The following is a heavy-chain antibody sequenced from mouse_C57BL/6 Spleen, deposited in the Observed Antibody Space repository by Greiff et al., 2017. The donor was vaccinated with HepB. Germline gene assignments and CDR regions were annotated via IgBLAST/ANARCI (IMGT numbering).Heavy chain of an antibody. D-gene: IGHD1-1*01. Sequence: VQLQQPGAELVKPGASVKLSCKASGYTFTSYWMHWVKQRPGQGLEWIGMIHPNSGSTNYNEKFKSKATLTVDKSSSTAYMQLSSLTSEDSAVDYCAPYYGSSWYAMDYWGQGTSVTVSS. CDR2: IHPNSGST. CDR1: GYTFTSYW. CDR3: APYYGSSWYAMDY. J-gene: IGHJ4*01. V-gene: IGHV1-64*01.